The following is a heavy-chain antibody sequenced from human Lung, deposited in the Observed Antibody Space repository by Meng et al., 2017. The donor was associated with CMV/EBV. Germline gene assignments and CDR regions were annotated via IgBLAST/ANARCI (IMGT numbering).Heavy chain of an antibody. CDR1: GYTFSSYG. J-gene: IGHJ4*02. Sequence: KVSGKASGYTFSSYGIRWVRQAPGQGLEWMGWIRGYKGNTNYAQKLQTRVTMTTDTSTSTAYMDLRSLRSDDTDVYYCARSRYRFDYWGQGTLVTVSS. D-gene: IGHD1-26*01. CDR3: ARSRYRFDY. CDR2: IRGYKGNT. V-gene: IGHV1-18*01.